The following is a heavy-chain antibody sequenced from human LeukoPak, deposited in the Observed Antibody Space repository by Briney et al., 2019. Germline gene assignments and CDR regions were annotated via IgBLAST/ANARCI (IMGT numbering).Heavy chain of an antibody. CDR3: AKDFRVAEELWFGELWNAFDI. CDR1: GFTFSGYG. D-gene: IGHD3-10*01. V-gene: IGHV3-30*18. J-gene: IGHJ3*02. CDR2: ISSDGSNR. Sequence: HPGGSLRLSCAASGFTFSGYGMHWVRQAPDKGLEWVALISSDGSNRIYADSVKGRFSISRDNSKNTLYLQVNSLRIEDTAVYYCAKDFRVAEELWFGELWNAFDIWGQGIRVAVSS.